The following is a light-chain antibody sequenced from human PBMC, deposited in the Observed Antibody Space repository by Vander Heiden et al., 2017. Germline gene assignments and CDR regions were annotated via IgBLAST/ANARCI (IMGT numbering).Light chain of an antibody. CDR2: EVS. Sequence: QSALTQPPSVSGSPGQSVTISCTGTSSDVGSYIRVAWYQQPPGTAPKLLIYEVSNRPSGVPARVSGSKSGNPASLTISGLQAVDEADYSCSSFTGSSTPSVFGTGTRVTVL. J-gene: IGLJ1*01. V-gene: IGLV2-18*02. CDR1: SSDVGSYIR. CDR3: SSFTGSSTPSV.